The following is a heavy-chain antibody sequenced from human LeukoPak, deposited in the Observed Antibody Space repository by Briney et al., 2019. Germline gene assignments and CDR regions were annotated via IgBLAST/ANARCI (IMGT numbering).Heavy chain of an antibody. J-gene: IGHJ6*03. CDR2: INHSGST. CDR3: ARVGQFFVPPWNYYYYMDV. V-gene: IGHV4-34*01. D-gene: IGHD2-21*01. Sequence: SETLSLTCTVYGGSFSGYYWSWIRQPPGKGLEWIGEINHSGSTNYNPSLKSRVTISVDTSKNQFSLKLSSVTAADTAVYYCARVGQFFVPPWNYYYYMDVWGKGTTVTVSS. CDR1: GGSFSGYY.